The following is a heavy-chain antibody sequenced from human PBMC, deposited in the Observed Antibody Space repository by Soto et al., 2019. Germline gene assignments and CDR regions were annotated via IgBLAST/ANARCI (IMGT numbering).Heavy chain of an antibody. CDR1: GGSISSGGYS. Sequence: PSETLSLTCAVSGGSISSGGYSWSWIRQPPGKGLEWIGYIYHSGSTYYNPSLKSRVTISVDRSKNQFSLKLSSVTAADTAVYYCARVLVVDYYFDYWGQGTLVTVSS. V-gene: IGHV4-30-2*01. D-gene: IGHD3-22*01. CDR2: IYHSGST. J-gene: IGHJ4*02. CDR3: ARVLVVDYYFDY.